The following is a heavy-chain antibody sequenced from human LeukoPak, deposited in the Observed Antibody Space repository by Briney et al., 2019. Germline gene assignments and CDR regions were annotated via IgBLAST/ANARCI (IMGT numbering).Heavy chain of an antibody. CDR3: AKLMGALTRLSSFDS. Sequence: GGSLTLSCAASGFTFSSCAMSWLRQAPRKGLEGGTAIIGSSGSTYYTHSVKGRFTISRDNSKNTLYLQMNSLRAEDTAVYYCAKLMGALTRLSSFDSSGQRTLGSVSP. V-gene: IGHV3-23*01. J-gene: IGHJ4*02. CDR1: GFTFSSCA. D-gene: IGHD2-8*01. CDR2: IIGSSGST.